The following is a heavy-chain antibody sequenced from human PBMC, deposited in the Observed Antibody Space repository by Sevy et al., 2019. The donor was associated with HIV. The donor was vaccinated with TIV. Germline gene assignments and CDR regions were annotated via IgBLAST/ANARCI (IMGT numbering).Heavy chain of an antibody. J-gene: IGHJ6*02. V-gene: IGHV1-46*03. Sequence: ASVKVSCKASGYTFTSYYMHWVRQAPGQGLEWMGIINPSGGSTSYAQKFQGRVTMTRDTSTSTVYMELVSLRSEDTAVYYCAIPGGYYDILTGYRSRVYGMDVWGQGTTVTVSS. CDR2: INPSGGST. CDR1: GYTFTSYY. D-gene: IGHD3-9*01. CDR3: AIPGGYYDILTGYRSRVYGMDV.